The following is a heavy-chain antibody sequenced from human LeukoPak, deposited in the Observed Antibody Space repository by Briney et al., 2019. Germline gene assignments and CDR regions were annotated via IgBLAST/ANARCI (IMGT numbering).Heavy chain of an antibody. Sequence: PSQTLSLTCTVSGGSISSGSYYWSWIRQPAGRGLESIGRIYTSGSTNYNPSLESRVTISRDTSQSQFSLELTSVTAADTAVYHCARFQMGDVVVPVRQPRPPPPRFFDSWGRGILGTVSS. J-gene: IGHJ4*02. D-gene: IGHD2-2*01. V-gene: IGHV4-61*02. CDR2: IYTSGST. CDR1: GGSISSGSYY. CDR3: ARFQMGDVVVPVRQPRPPPPRFFDS.